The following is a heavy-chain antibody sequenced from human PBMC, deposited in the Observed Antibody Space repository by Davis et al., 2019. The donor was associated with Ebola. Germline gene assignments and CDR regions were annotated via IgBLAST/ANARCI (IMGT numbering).Heavy chain of an antibody. V-gene: IGHV1-69*04. CDR1: GGTFSSYA. Sequence: SVQVSCKASGGTFSSYAISWVRQAPGQGLVWMGRIIPILGIANYAQKFQGRVTITADKSTSTAYMGLSSLRSEDTAVYYCAREGGLVTPNYFQHWGQGTLVTVSS. CDR2: IIPILGIA. J-gene: IGHJ1*01. CDR3: AREGGLVTPNYFQH. D-gene: IGHD4-23*01.